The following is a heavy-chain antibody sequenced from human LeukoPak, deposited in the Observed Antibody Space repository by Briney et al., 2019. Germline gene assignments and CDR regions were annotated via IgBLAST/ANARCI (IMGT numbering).Heavy chain of an antibody. V-gene: IGHV3-48*04. CDR2: ISSSSSTI. J-gene: IGHJ4*02. D-gene: IGHD4-17*01. Sequence: GGSLRLSCAASGFSFSIYSMNWVRQAPGKGLEWVSYISSSSSTIYYADSVKGRFTIFRGNAKSSLYLQMISLRAEDTAVYFCARDRYGDYAIDSWGQGTLVTVSS. CDR3: ARDRYGDYAIDS. CDR1: GFSFSIYS.